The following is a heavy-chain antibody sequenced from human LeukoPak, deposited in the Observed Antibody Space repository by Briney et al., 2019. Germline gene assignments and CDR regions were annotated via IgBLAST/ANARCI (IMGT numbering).Heavy chain of an antibody. D-gene: IGHD2-21*01. Sequence: QXPXXXLEWIGEINHSGSTNYNPSLESRVTISVDTSKNQFSLKLSSVTAADTAVYYCARVKSRKDDYWGQGTLVTVSS. J-gene: IGHJ4*02. CDR3: ARVKSRKDDY. V-gene: IGHV4-34*01. CDR2: INHSGST.